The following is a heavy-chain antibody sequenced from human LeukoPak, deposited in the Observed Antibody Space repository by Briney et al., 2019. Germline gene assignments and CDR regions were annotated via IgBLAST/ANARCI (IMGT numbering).Heavy chain of an antibody. CDR1: GFTFSSYW. CDR2: IKQDGSEK. J-gene: IGHJ5*02. V-gene: IGHV3-7*01. D-gene: IGHD1-26*01. Sequence: GGSLRLSCAASGFTFSSYWMSWVRQAPGKGLEWVANIKQDGSEKYYVDSVKGRFTISRDNAKNSLYLQMNSLRAEDTAVYYCAREGGSYYINWFDPWGQGTLVTVSS. CDR3: AREGGSYYINWFDP.